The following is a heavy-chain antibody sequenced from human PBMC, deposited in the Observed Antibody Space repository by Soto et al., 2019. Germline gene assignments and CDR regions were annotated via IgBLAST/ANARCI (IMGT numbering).Heavy chain of an antibody. CDR3: AKDVGLPLVLNYGMDV. Sequence: QVQLVESGGGVIQPGTSLSLSCGSSGFTFRSFGMYWVRQAPGKGLEWVAVVSYDGNHKYYADSVKGRFTVSRDNAKNMLYLQMSSLRGEESAVYYCAKDVGLPLVLNYGMDVWGQGTTVTVSS. CDR1: GFTFRSFG. V-gene: IGHV3-30*18. D-gene: IGHD6-13*01. J-gene: IGHJ6*02. CDR2: VSYDGNHK.